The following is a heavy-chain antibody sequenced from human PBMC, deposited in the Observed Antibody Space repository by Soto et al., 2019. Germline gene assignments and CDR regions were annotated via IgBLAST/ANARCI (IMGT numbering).Heavy chain of an antibody. Sequence: GGSLRLSCAASGSTFSSYSMNWVRQAPGKGLEWVSYISSSSSTIYYADSVKGRFTISRDNAKNSLYLQMNSLRDEDTAVYYCARDRRRYDFWSGYYSWFDPWGQGTLVTVSS. CDR2: ISSSSSTI. CDR1: GSTFSSYS. CDR3: ARDRRRYDFWSGYYSWFDP. J-gene: IGHJ5*02. V-gene: IGHV3-48*02. D-gene: IGHD3-3*01.